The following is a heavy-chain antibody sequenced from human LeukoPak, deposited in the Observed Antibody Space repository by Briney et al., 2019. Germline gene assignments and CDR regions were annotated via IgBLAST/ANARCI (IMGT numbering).Heavy chain of an antibody. J-gene: IGHJ5*02. CDR1: GYTFTSYG. Sequence: ASVKVSCKASGYTFTSYGISWVRQAPGQGLEWMGWISAYNGNTNYAQKFQGRVTITADESTSTAYMELSSLRSEDTAVYYCARESVTYYYDSSGYYPYNWFDPWGQGTLVTVSS. CDR3: ARESVTYYYDSSGYYPYNWFDP. V-gene: IGHV1-18*01. CDR2: ISAYNGNT. D-gene: IGHD3-22*01.